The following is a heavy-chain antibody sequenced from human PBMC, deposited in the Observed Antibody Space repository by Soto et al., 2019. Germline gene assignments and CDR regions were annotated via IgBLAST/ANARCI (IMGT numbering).Heavy chain of an antibody. D-gene: IGHD5-12*01. Sequence: ASVKVSCKASGCTFTSYAMHWVRQAPGQRLEWMGWINAGNGNTKYSQKFQGRVTITRDTSASTAYMELSSLRSEDTAVYYCARDQARYETYFDYWGQGTLVTVSS. CDR3: ARDQARYETYFDY. J-gene: IGHJ4*02. V-gene: IGHV1-3*01. CDR1: GCTFTSYA. CDR2: INAGNGNT.